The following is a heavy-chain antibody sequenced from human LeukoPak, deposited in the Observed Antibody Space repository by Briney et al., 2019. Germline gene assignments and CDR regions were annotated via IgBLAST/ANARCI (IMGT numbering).Heavy chain of an antibody. CDR1: GYTFTGYY. D-gene: IGHD3-22*01. CDR3: ARTYYDSSGYRY. J-gene: IGHJ4*02. Sequence: GASVKVSCKASGYTFTGYYMQWVRQAPGQGLEWMGWINPNSGGTNYAQKFQGRVTMTRDTSISTAYMELSRLGSDDTAVYYCARTYYDSSGYRYWGQGTLVTVSS. CDR2: INPNSGGT. V-gene: IGHV1-2*02.